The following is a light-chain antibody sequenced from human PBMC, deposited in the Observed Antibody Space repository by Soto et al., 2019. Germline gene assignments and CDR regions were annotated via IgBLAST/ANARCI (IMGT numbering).Light chain of an antibody. CDR1: QSISSW. J-gene: IGKJ4*01. Sequence: DIQVTQSPSTLSASVGDRVTITCRASQSISSWLAWYQQKPGKAPKLLIYKASSLESGVPSRFSGSGSGTEFTLTISSLQPDDFATYYCQQYNSYVTVGGGTKVEIK. CDR3: QQYNSYVT. CDR2: KAS. V-gene: IGKV1-5*03.